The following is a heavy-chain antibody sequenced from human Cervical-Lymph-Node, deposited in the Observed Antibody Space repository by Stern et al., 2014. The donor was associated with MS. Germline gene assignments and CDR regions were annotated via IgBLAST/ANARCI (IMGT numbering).Heavy chain of an antibody. CDR3: ARTGDPWFDS. V-gene: IGHV2-5*02. CDR2: MYGDDTT. Sequence: QITLKESGPSLVKPTETLTLTCKFSGFSLSSGAVAVAWIRQPPGKALEWLGLMYGDDTTYYRPSLRTRLTVSKDAARDHVVLVMTNMDPVVTATYYCARTGDPWFDSWGQGTLVTVSS. J-gene: IGHJ5*01. CDR1: GFSLSSGAVA. D-gene: IGHD1-1*01.